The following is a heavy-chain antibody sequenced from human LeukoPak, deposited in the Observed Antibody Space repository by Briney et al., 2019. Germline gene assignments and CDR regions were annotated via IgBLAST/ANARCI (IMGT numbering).Heavy chain of an antibody. D-gene: IGHD3-22*01. Sequence: ASVKVSCKASGYTFTSYYMHWVRLAPGQGLEWMGIINPSGGSTSYAQKFQGRVTMTRDTSTSTVYMELSSLRSEDTAVYYCARTPSGNGYYSRGYFDYWGQGTLVTVSS. J-gene: IGHJ4*02. V-gene: IGHV1-46*01. CDR3: ARTPSGNGYYSRGYFDY. CDR1: GYTFTSYY. CDR2: INPSGGST.